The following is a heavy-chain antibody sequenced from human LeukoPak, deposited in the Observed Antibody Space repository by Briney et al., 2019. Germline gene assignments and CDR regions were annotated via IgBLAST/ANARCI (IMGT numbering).Heavy chain of an antibody. Sequence: PGGSLRLSCAASGFTFSNYCMSWVRQAPGKGLEWVVNIKQGGSEKYYVDSGKGRFTISRDNAKNSLYLQMNSLRAEDTAMYYCARRATTERGHSYGLDFWGQGTLVTVSS. J-gene: IGHJ4*02. CDR3: ARRATTERGHSYGLDF. CDR2: IKQGGSEK. CDR1: GFTFSNYC. D-gene: IGHD5-18*01. V-gene: IGHV3-7*01.